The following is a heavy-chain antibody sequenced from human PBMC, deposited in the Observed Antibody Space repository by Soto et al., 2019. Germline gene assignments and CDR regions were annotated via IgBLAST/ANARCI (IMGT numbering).Heavy chain of an antibody. D-gene: IGHD3-22*01. CDR1: GGTFSRYT. CDR2: ITPKFGTP. J-gene: IGHJ4*02. CDR3: ARDGCLFESSADYYLY. V-gene: IGHV1-69*01. Sequence: QVQLVQSGAEVKKPGSSVKVSCKASGGTFSRYTITWVRQAPGQGLERMGGITPKFGTPNYAQKFQGRVTITADESTSTADMVLSRLGSEVTAMYYCARDGCLFESSADYYLYCGQGTLVTVSS.